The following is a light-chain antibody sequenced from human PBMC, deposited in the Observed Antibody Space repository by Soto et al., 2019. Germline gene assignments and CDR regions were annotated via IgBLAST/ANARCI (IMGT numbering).Light chain of an antibody. CDR3: SSYAGSKV. CDR2: EVS. Sequence: QSALTQPPSASGSPGQSVTISCTGTSSDVGGYNYVSWYQQHPGKAPKLMIYEVSKRPSGVPDRFSGSKSGNTASLTVSGLQAEDEADYYCSSYAGSKVFGGGTQLPVL. J-gene: IGLJ7*01. CDR1: SSDVGGYNY. V-gene: IGLV2-8*01.